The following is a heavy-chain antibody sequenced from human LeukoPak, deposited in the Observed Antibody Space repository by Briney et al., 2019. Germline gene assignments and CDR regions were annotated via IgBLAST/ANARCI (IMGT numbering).Heavy chain of an antibody. CDR3: ARDVYSYGYSY. D-gene: IGHD5-18*01. CDR1: GFTFSSYA. Sequence: GGSLRLSCAASGFTFSSYAMSWVRQAPGKGLEWVSVIYSGGSTYYADSVKGRFTISRDNSKNTLYLQMNSLRAEDTAVYYCARDVYSYGYSYWGQGTLVTVSS. V-gene: IGHV3-66*01. J-gene: IGHJ4*02. CDR2: IYSGGST.